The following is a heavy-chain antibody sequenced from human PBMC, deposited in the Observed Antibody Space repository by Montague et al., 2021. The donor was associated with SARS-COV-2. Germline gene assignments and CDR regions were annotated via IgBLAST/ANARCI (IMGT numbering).Heavy chain of an antibody. Sequence: SETLSLTCTVSGGSITNYYWSWIRQPPGRGLEWIGYIYYSGSTEYSPSLKSRVTMSIDTSKNQFSLRLNSVTAADTAVYFCARTTYFDLASIYYYVMGVWGQGTTVTVSS. V-gene: IGHV4-59*08. J-gene: IGHJ6*02. D-gene: IGHD3-9*01. CDR3: ARTTYFDLASIYYYVMGV. CDR2: IYYSGST. CDR1: GGSITNYY.